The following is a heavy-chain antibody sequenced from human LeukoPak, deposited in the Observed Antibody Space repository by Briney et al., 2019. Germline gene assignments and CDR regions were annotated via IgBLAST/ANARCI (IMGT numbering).Heavy chain of an antibody. CDR1: GGSISSGSYY. V-gene: IGHV4-61*02. D-gene: IGHD3-16*02. CDR3: AAENEVSAFDI. CDR2: IYTSGST. Sequence: SETLSLTCTVSGGSISSGSYYWSWIRQPAGKGLEWIGRIYTSGSTNYNPSLKSRVTISVDTSKNQFSLKLSSVTAADTAVYYCAAENEVSAFDIWGQGTMVTVSS. J-gene: IGHJ3*02.